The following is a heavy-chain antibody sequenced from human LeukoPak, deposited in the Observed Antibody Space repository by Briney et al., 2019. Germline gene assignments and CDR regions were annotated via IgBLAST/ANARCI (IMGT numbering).Heavy chain of an antibody. J-gene: IGHJ3*02. V-gene: IGHV3-23*01. CDR3: VKDLREYTSSPRNAFHI. Sequence: GGSLRLSCAASGFTFSSYAMSWVRQAPGKGLEWVSTISSSGGYTYYADSVKGRFTISRDNSKNTLYLLLNSLRAEDTAVYYCVKDLREYTSSPRNAFHIWGQGTMVTVSS. D-gene: IGHD6-6*01. CDR2: ISSSGGYT. CDR1: GFTFSSYA.